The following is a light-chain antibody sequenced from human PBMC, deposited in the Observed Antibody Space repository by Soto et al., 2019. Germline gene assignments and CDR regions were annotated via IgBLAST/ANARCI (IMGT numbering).Light chain of an antibody. J-gene: IGLJ2*01. V-gene: IGLV2-8*01. CDR2: EVS. CDR1: SSDIGAYNY. Sequence: QSALTQPPSASGSPGQSVTISCTGTSSDIGAYNYVSWYQQHPGKAPKLMIYEVSQRPSGVPDRFSGSKSGNTASLTVSGLQAEDEADYYCNSHPGSIHLVFGGGTKVTVL. CDR3: NSHPGSIHLV.